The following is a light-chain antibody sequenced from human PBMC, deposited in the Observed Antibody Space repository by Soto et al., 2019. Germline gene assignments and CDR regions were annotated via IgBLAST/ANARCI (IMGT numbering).Light chain of an antibody. J-gene: IGKJ1*01. V-gene: IGKV1-5*03. CDR2: ATS. CDR3: QHYNDFSWT. Sequence: DIHLTQSHSTLSASVGDRVTITCRASQSISILLAWYQQKPGKAPNLLIYATSTLETGVSSRFSGSGSGTELTLTISSLQPDDSATYYCQHYNDFSWTFGQGTKVEIK. CDR1: QSISIL.